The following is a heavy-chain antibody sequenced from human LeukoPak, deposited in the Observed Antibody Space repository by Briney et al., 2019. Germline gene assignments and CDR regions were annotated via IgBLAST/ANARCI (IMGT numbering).Heavy chain of an antibody. CDR3: ARRYYGSGSPPHY. CDR2: INHSGST. D-gene: IGHD3-10*01. Sequence: SETLSLTCAVYGGSFSGYYWSWIRQPPGKGLEWIGEINHSGSTNYNPSLKSRVTISVDTSKNQFSLKLSSVTAADTAVYYCARRYYGSGSPPHYWGQGTLVTVSS. CDR1: GGSFSGYY. V-gene: IGHV4-34*01. J-gene: IGHJ4*02.